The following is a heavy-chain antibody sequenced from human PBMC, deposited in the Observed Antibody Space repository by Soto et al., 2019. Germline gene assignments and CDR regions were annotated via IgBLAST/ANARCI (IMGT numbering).Heavy chain of an antibody. V-gene: IGHV2-5*02. J-gene: IGHJ4*02. CDR2: IYWDDDK. CDR3: AYRVLRTVFGLVTTTAIYFDF. D-gene: IGHD3-3*01. CDR1: GFSLTTSGVG. Sequence: QITLNESGPAQVKPRQTLTLTCTFSGFSLTTSGVGVGWIRQSPGRAPEWLALIYWDDDKRYSPSLKSRLAITKDASRNQEVPPMADLDPADTATYYCAYRVLRTVFGLVTTTAIYFDFWGQGTPVAVSS.